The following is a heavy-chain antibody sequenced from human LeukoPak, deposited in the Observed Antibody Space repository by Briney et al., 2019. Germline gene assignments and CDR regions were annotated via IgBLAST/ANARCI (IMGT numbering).Heavy chain of an antibody. CDR2: MKLNSGNT. V-gene: IGHV1-8*01. Sequence: ASVKVSCKASGYTFTSYDINWVRQAPGQGLEWMGWMKLNSGNTGYAQKFQGRVTMTRNTSISTAYMELSSLRSEDTAVYYCAREGSSSSWYGDNWFDPWGQGTLVTVSS. CDR1: GYTFTSYD. D-gene: IGHD6-13*01. J-gene: IGHJ5*02. CDR3: AREGSSSSWYGDNWFDP.